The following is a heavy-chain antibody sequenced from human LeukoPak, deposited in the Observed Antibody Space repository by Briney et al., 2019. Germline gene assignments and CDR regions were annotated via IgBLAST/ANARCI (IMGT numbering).Heavy chain of an antibody. J-gene: IGHJ5*02. CDR2: INPNSGGT. D-gene: IGHD2-15*01. CDR1: GYTFTDYY. Sequence: GASVKVSCKASGYTFTDYYMHWVRQAPGQGLEWMGWINPNSGGTHYAEEFQGRVTMTRDTSISTAYMELSRLRPDDTAVYYCARDLGGYCSGGSCYSPNWFDPWGQGTLVTVSS. V-gene: IGHV1-2*02. CDR3: ARDLGGYCSGGSCYSPNWFDP.